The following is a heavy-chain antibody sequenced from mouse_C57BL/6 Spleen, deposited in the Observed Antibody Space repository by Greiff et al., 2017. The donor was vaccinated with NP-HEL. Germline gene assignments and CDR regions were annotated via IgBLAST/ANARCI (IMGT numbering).Heavy chain of an antibody. CDR2: ISDGGSYT. J-gene: IGHJ2*01. D-gene: IGHD2-4*01. CDR3: ARSIYYDYSYYFDY. Sequence: DVMLVESGGGLVKPGGSLKLSCAASGFTFSSYAMSWVRQTPEKRLEWVATISDGGSYTYYPDNVKGRFTISRDNAKNNLYLQMSHLKSEDTAMYYCARSIYYDYSYYFDYWGQGTTLTVSS. CDR1: GFTFSSYA. V-gene: IGHV5-4*03.